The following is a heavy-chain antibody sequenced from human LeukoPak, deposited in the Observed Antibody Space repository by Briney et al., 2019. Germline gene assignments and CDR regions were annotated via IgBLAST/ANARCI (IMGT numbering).Heavy chain of an antibody. CDR2: MNPDSGNT. V-gene: IGHV1-8*01. CDR1: GYTFTDCD. J-gene: IGHJ4*02. CDR3: ARNSDYWSGYFPF. Sequence: ASVKVSCKASGYTFTDCDINWVRQAPGQGPEWMGWMNPDSGNTGYAQKFQGRVTMTRDTSISTAYLELSSLRSDDTAVYYCARNSDYWSGYFPFWGQGALVTVSS. D-gene: IGHD3-3*01.